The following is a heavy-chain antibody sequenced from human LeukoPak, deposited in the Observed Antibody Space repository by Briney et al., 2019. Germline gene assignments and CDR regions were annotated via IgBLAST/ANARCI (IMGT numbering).Heavy chain of an antibody. J-gene: IGHJ4*02. D-gene: IGHD6-19*01. CDR3: AREVIVSVDKTRMEAVAGTHYFGY. Sequence: SETLSLTCTVSGGSISSSSYYWGWLRQPPGKGLEWIGSIYYSGSTYYNPSLKSRVTISVDTSKNQFSLKLSSVTAADTAVYYCAREVIVSVDKTRMEAVAGTHYFGYWGQGTLVTVSS. CDR1: GGSISSSSYY. V-gene: IGHV4-39*07. CDR2: IYYSGST.